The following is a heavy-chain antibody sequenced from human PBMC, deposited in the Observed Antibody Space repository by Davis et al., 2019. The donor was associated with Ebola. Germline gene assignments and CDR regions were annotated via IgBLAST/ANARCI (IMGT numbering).Heavy chain of an antibody. V-gene: IGHV1-18*04. Sequence: AASVKVSCKASGYTFTNYGITWVRQAPGQGLEWMGWINPHNGNTNYAQNVQGRVIMTSDTATSTAYMELSSLRSEDTAVYYCARQKLLWFGELLYSPGAFDIWGQGTMVTVSS. CDR1: GYTFTNYG. J-gene: IGHJ3*02. CDR3: ARQKLLWFGELLYSPGAFDI. CDR2: INPHNGNT. D-gene: IGHD3-10*01.